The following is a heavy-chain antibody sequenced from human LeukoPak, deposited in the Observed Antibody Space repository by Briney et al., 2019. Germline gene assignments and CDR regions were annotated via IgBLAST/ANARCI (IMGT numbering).Heavy chain of an antibody. CDR3: ARHRSGWYPPASADFDY. CDR1: GGSISSYY. CDR2: IYYSGST. J-gene: IGHJ4*02. V-gene: IGHV4-39*01. Sequence: PSETLSLTCTVSGGSISSYYWGWIRQPPGKGLEWIGSIYYSGSTYYNPSLKSRVTISVDTSKNQFSLKLSSVTAADTAVYYCARHRSGWYPPASADFDYWGQGTLVTVSS. D-gene: IGHD6-19*01.